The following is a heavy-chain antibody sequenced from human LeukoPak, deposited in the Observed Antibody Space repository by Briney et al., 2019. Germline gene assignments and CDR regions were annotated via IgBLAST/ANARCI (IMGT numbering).Heavy chain of an antibody. Sequence: GASVKVSCKASGYTFTSYAMNWVRQAPGQGLEWMGWINPNSGGTNYAQKFQGRVTMTRDTSISTAYMELSRLRSDDTAVYYCARDGYYYDSSGYYYDWGQGTLVTVSS. J-gene: IGHJ4*02. D-gene: IGHD3-22*01. CDR3: ARDGYYYDSSGYYYD. CDR1: GYTFTSYA. V-gene: IGHV1-2*02. CDR2: INPNSGGT.